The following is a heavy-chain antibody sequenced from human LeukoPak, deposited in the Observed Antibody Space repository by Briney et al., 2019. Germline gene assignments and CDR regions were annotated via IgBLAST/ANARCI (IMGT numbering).Heavy chain of an antibody. D-gene: IGHD3-3*01. CDR1: GYTFTSYY. Sequence: ASVKVSCKASGYTFTSYYMHWVRQAPGQELEWMGIINPSGGSTNYAQKFQGRVTMTRDTSTSTVYMELSSLRSEDTAVYYCARDGRVHYDFWSGYYRDEVWFDPWGQGTLVTVSS. CDR2: INPSGGST. V-gene: IGHV1-46*03. J-gene: IGHJ5*02. CDR3: ARDGRVHYDFWSGYYRDEVWFDP.